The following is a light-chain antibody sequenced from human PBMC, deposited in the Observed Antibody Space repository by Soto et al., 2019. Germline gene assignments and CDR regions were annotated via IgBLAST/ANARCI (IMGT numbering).Light chain of an antibody. CDR2: EVS. V-gene: IGLV2-23*02. CDR1: SSDVGSYNL. Sequence: QSALTQPASVSRSPGQSITISCTGTSSDVGSYNLVSWYQQHPGKAPKLMIYEVSKRPSGVSNRFSGSKSGNTASLTISGLQAEDEADYYCCSYAGTDVVFGGGTKLTVL. CDR3: CSYAGTDVV. J-gene: IGLJ2*01.